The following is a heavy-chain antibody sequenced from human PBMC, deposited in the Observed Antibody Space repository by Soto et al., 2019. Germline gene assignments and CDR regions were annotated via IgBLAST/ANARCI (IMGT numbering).Heavy chain of an antibody. Sequence: GGSLRLSCAASGFTFDDYAMHWVRQAPGKGLEWVSGISWNSGSIGYADSVKGRFTISRDNAKNSQYLQMNSLRAEDTALYYCAKASVDYYDSSGYYVYYGMDVWGQGTTVTVSS. CDR1: GFTFDDYA. J-gene: IGHJ6*02. CDR3: AKASVDYYDSSGYYVYYGMDV. D-gene: IGHD3-22*01. V-gene: IGHV3-9*01. CDR2: ISWNSGSI.